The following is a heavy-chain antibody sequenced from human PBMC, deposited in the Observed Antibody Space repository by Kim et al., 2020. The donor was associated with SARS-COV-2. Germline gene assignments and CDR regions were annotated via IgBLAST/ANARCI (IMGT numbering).Heavy chain of an antibody. CDR3: ARDQSAGYSSSWNDY. J-gene: IGHJ4*02. Sequence: ADSVKVRVTISGDNTKNTLYLQMNGLRAENTAVYYCARDQSAGYSSSWNDYWGQGTLVTVSS. D-gene: IGHD6-13*01. V-gene: IGHV3-30*07.